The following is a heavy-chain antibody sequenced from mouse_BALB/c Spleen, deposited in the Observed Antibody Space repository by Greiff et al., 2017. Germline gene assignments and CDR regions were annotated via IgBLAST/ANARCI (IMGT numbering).Heavy chain of an antibody. CDR2: INPSTGYT. CDR1: GYTFTSYW. V-gene: IGHV1-7*01. D-gene: IGHD2-5*01. CDR3: ARTDYSNLFAY. J-gene: IGHJ3*01. Sequence: QVQLQQSGAELAKPGASVKMSCKASGYTFTSYWMHWVKQRPGQGLEWIGYINPSTGYTEYNQKFKDKATLTADKSSSTAYMQLSSLTSEDSAVYYCARTDYSNLFAYWGQGTLVTVSA.